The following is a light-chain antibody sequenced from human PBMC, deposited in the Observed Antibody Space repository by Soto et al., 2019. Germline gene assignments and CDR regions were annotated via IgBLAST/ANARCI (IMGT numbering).Light chain of an antibody. J-gene: IGKJ1*01. V-gene: IGKV2-28*01. Sequence: DIVMTQSPLSLPVTPGEPASISCRSSQSLLHSNGYNYLDWYLQKPGQSPQVLIYLGSNRASGVPDRFSGSGSGTDFTLKISRVEAADVGVYYCMQALQTPWTFGQGTKVEIK. CDR1: QSLLHSNGYNY. CDR2: LGS. CDR3: MQALQTPWT.